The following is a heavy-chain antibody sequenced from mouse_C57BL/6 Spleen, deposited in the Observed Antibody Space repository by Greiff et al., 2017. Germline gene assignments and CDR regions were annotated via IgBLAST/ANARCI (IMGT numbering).Heavy chain of an antibody. CDR3: ARKYGNYGYLDV. CDR1: GFSLTSYG. D-gene: IGHD2-1*01. J-gene: IGHJ1*03. Sequence: QVQLQQSGPGLVQPSPSLSITCTASGFSLTSYGVHWVRQSPGKGLEWLGVIWIGGSTDYNAAFIARLSISKDNSKGQVFFKINSLQADDTAIYYCARKYGNYGYLDVWGTGTTVTVSS. V-gene: IGHV2-2*01. CDR2: IWIGGST.